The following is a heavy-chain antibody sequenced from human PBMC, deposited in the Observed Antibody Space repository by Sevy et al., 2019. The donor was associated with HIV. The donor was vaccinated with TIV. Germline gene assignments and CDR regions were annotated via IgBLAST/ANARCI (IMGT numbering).Heavy chain of an antibody. CDR3: ARDNRGKQAAFDI. V-gene: IGHV4-61*01. Sequence: SETLSLTCTVSGGSVSSGSYYWSWIRQPPGKGLEWIGYLYYSGSTNYNPSLKSRITISVDTSKNQFSLKLSSVTAADTAVYYCARDNRGKQAAFDIWGQGSMVTVSS. CDR1: GGSVSSGSYY. D-gene: IGHD1-26*01. CDR2: LYYSGST. J-gene: IGHJ3*02.